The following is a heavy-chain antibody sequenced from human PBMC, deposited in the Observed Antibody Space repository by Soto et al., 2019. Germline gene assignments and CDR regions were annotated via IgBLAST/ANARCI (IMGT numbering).Heavy chain of an antibody. D-gene: IGHD5-12*01. CDR1: GFSFSSCC. CDR2: IWYDGSNK. V-gene: IGHV3-33*01. Sequence: GGSLSLSGAASGFSFSSCCIQAVRQAIGKAPEWVAVIWYDGSNKYYADSVKGRFTISRDNSKNPLYLQMSSLRAEGTAVYHSARVGYRGLRFREMNYGMDVWGQGTTVRVS. J-gene: IGHJ6*02. CDR3: ARVGYRGLRFREMNYGMDV.